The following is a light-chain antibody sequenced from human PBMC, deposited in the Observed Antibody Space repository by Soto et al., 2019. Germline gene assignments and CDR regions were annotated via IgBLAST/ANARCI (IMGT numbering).Light chain of an antibody. CDR2: GDT. V-gene: IGLV1-40*01. CDR1: SSNIGAGYD. CDR3: QSFDSSLSGWV. Sequence: QSVLTQPPSVSGAPGQRVTISCTGSSSNIGAGYDVHWYQQLPGTAPKLLVSGDTNRPSGVPDRFSGSKSGTSASLAITELRAEDEADYYCQSFDSSLSGWVFGGGTKVTVL. J-gene: IGLJ3*02.